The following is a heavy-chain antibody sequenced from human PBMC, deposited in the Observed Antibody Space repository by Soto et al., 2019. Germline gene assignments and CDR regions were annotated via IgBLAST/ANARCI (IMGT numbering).Heavy chain of an antibody. CDR2: ISYDGSNK. J-gene: IGHJ6*02. V-gene: IGHV3-30*18. CDR1: GFTFSSYG. Sequence: QVQLVESGGGVVQPGRSLRLSCAASGFTFSSYGMHWVRQAPGKGLEWVAVISYDGSNKYYADSVKGRFTISRDNSKNTLYLQMNSLRAEDTAVYYCAKTTPGFLEMYGMDVWGQGTTVTVSS. D-gene: IGHD3-3*01. CDR3: AKTTPGFLEMYGMDV.